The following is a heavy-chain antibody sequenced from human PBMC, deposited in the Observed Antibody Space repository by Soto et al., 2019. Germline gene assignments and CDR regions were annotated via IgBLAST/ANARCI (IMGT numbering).Heavy chain of an antibody. V-gene: IGHV4-59*01. D-gene: IGHD2-21*02. CDR2: IYYSGST. J-gene: IGHJ6*02. CDR3: AGGEIVVVTATKDYYCDGMDV. Sequence: PSETLSLTCAVYGGSFSGYYWSWIRQPPGKGLEWIGYIYYSGSTNYNPSLKSRVTISVDTSKNQFSLKLSSVTAADTAVYYCAGGEIVVVTATKDYYCDGMDVWGQGTTVTVSS. CDR1: GGSFSGYY.